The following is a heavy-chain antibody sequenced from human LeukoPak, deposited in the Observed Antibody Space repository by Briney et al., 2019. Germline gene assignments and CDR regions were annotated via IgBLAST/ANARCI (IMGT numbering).Heavy chain of an antibody. CDR2: ISSSSSYI. CDR3: ARTGPGDNHDY. D-gene: IGHD3-10*01. J-gene: IGHJ4*02. Sequence: GGTLRLSCAASGFTFSSYSMNWVRQAPGKGLEWVSSISSSSSYIYYADSVKGRFTISRDNAKNSLYLQMNSLRAEDTAVYYCARTGPGDNHDYWGQGTLVTVSS. CDR1: GFTFSSYS. V-gene: IGHV3-21*01.